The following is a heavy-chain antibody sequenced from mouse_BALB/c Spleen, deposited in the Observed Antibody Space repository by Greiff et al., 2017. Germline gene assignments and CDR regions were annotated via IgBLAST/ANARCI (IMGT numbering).Heavy chain of an antibody. CDR2: INPSNGRT. CDR1: GYTFTSYW. V-gene: IGHV1S81*02. J-gene: IGHJ4*01. Sequence: QVQLQQPGAELVKPGASVKLSCKASGYTFTSYWMHWVKQRPGQGLEWIGEINPSNGRTNYNEKFKSKATLTVDKSSSTAYLQLSSLTSEDSAVYYCARRENDDAMDYWGQGTSVTVSS. D-gene: IGHD2-3*01. CDR3: ARRENDDAMDY.